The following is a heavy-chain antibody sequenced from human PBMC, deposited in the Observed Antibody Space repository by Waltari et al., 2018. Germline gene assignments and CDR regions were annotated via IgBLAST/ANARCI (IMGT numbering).Heavy chain of an antibody. Sequence: QLQLQESGPGLVKPSETLSLTCTVSGGSISSSSYYWGWIRQPPGKGLEWIGSIYYSGSTYYNPSLKSRVTISVDTSKNQFSLKLSSVTAADTAVYYCARHYDFWSGLASFDYWGQGTLVTVSS. CDR3: ARHYDFWSGLASFDY. V-gene: IGHV4-39*01. J-gene: IGHJ4*02. CDR2: IYYSGST. CDR1: GGSISSSSYY. D-gene: IGHD3-3*01.